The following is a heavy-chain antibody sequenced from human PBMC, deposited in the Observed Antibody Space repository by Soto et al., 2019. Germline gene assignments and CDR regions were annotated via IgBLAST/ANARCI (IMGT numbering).Heavy chain of an antibody. Sequence: SETLSLTCAVYGGSFSGYYWSWIRQPPGKGLEWIGEINHSGSTNYNPSLKSRVTISVDTSKNQFSLKLISVTAADTAVYYCARGRSLLLWFGEYNWFDPWGQGTLVTVS. CDR3: ARGRSLLLWFGEYNWFDP. CDR1: GGSFSGYY. CDR2: INHSGST. D-gene: IGHD3-10*01. V-gene: IGHV4-34*01. J-gene: IGHJ5*02.